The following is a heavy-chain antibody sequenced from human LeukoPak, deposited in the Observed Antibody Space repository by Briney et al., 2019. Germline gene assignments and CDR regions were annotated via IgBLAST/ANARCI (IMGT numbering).Heavy chain of an antibody. J-gene: IGHJ5*02. V-gene: IGHV4-34*01. D-gene: IGHD5-18*01. CDR2: INHSGST. Sequence: PSETLSLTCAVYGGSFSGYYWSWIRQPPGRGLEWIGEINHSGSTNYNPSLKSRVTISVDTSKNQFSLKLSSVTAADTAVYYCARKAGLLNWFDPWGQGTLVTVSS. CDR1: GGSFSGYY. CDR3: ARKAGLLNWFDP.